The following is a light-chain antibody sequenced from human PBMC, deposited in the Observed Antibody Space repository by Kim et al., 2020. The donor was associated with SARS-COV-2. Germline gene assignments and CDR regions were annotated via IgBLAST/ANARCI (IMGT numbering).Light chain of an antibody. V-gene: IGLV2-14*03. CDR1: SSDVGGYNS. CDR2: GVT. CDR3: TSYTRSVTYV. J-gene: IGLJ1*01. Sequence: GQSITISCTGSSSDVGGYNSFSWYQQHPGKAPKLMIYGVTKRPSGVSNRFSGSKSGDTASLTISGLQAEDEAYYYCTSYTRSVTYVFGTGTKVTVL.